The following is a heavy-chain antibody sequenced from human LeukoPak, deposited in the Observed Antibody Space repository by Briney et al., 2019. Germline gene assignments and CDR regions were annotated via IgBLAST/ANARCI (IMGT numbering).Heavy chain of an antibody. D-gene: IGHD3-9*01. Sequence: PSETLSLTCTASGCTISSYYWNWIWLPPGKGLEWIGYLSKSGNTNYSPSLKSRVTIFGDTSKNQFFLKLSSVTAADTAVYYCARARYVNSFYAFDIWGQGTLVTVSS. CDR2: LSKSGNT. V-gene: IGHV4-59*01. CDR3: ARARYVNSFYAFDI. CDR1: GCTISSYY. J-gene: IGHJ3*02.